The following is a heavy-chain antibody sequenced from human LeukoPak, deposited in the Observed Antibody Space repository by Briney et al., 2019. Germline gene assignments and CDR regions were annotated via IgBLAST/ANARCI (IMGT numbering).Heavy chain of an antibody. V-gene: IGHV4-34*01. J-gene: IGHJ4*02. CDR2: INHSGST. CDR3: ARSSEYSYGP. D-gene: IGHD5-18*01. Sequence: SETLSLTCAVYGGSFSGYYWSWIRQPPGKGLEWIGEINHSGSTNYNPSLKSRVTISVDTSKNQFSLKLSSVTAADTAVYYCARSSEYSYGPWGQGTLVTVSS. CDR1: GGSFSGYY.